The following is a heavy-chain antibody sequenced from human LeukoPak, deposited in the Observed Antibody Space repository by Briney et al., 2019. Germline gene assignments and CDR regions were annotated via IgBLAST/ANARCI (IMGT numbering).Heavy chain of an antibody. D-gene: IGHD6-19*01. CDR3: ARDGSDSSPFDY. J-gene: IGHJ4*02. Sequence: GGSLRLSCAAAGFTFSSYEMNWVRQAPGKGLEWVSYISSSGSTIYYADSVKGRFTISRDNGKNSLYLQMNSLRAEDTAVYYCARDGSDSSPFDYWGQGTLVTVSS. V-gene: IGHV3-48*03. CDR1: GFTFSSYE. CDR2: ISSSGSTI.